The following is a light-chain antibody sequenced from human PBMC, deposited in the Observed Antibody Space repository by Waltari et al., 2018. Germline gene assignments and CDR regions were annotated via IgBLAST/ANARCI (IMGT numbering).Light chain of an antibody. V-gene: IGKV3-15*01. CDR1: LSIADN. Sequence: VMTQSPATLSVSPGERATLSCRASLSIADNLAWYQQKRGQAPMLLIYGASTRATGIPARFTGSGSGTDFTLTISSLQSEDSAVYYCQQYNRWPPLTFGQGTRLEI. J-gene: IGKJ5*01. CDR2: GAS. CDR3: QQYNRWPPLT.